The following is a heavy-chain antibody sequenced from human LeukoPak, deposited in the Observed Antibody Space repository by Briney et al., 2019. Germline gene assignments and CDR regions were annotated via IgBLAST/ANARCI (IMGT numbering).Heavy chain of an antibody. V-gene: IGHV1-18*01. J-gene: IGHJ4*02. CDR2: ISAYNGNT. Sequence: ASVKVSCTASGYTLTSYGISWVRQAPGQGLEWMGWISAYNGNTNYAQKLQGRVTMTTDTSTSTAYMGLRSLRSDDTAVYYCASSSGWTTPDAFDYWGQGTLVTVSS. CDR3: ASSSGWTTPDAFDY. D-gene: IGHD6-19*01. CDR1: GYTLTSYG.